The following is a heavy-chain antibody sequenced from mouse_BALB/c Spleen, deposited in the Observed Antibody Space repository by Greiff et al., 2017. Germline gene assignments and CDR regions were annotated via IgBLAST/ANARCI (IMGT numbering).Heavy chain of an antibody. V-gene: IGHV3-6*02. CDR2: ISYDGSN. CDR3: AREDSTRNFDY. J-gene: IGHJ2*01. Sequence: EVHLVESGPGLVKPSQSLSLTCSVTGYSITSGYYWNWIRQFPGNKLEWMGYISYDGSNNYNPSLKNRISITRDTSKNQFFLKLNSVTTEDTATYYCAREDSTRNFDYWGQGTTLTVSS. D-gene: IGHD1-1*01. CDR1: GYSITSGYY.